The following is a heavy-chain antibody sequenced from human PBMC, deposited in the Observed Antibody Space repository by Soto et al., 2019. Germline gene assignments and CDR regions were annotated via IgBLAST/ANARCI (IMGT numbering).Heavy chain of an antibody. D-gene: IGHD3-9*01. J-gene: IGHJ4*02. CDR3: ARGPLRYFDSDRLDY. CDR1: GFTFSSYG. V-gene: IGHV3-33*01. CDR2: IWYDGSNK. Sequence: VQLVESGGGVVQPGRSLRLSCAASGFTFSSYGMHWVRQAPGKGLEWVAVIWYDGSNKYYADSVKGRFTISRDNSKNTLYLQMNSLRAEDTAVYYCARGPLRYFDSDRLDYWGQGTLVTVSS.